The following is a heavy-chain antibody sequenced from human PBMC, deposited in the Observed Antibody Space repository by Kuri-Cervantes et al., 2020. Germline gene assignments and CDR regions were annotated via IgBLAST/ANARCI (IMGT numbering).Heavy chain of an antibody. CDR1: GFTYIIYW. V-gene: IGHV3-7*03. Sequence: GGSLRLSCAASGFTYIIYWMNWVRQAPGKGLEWVANIKQDGSEKYYVDSVKGRFTISRDNSGNTLYLQMNSLRLEDTAVYYCARDPNTDMGIWGQGTLVTVSS. J-gene: IGHJ4*02. CDR3: ARDPNTDMGI. D-gene: IGHD5-18*01. CDR2: IKQDGSEK.